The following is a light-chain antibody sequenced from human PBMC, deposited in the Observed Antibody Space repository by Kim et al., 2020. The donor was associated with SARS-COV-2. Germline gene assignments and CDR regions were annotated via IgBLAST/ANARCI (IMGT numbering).Light chain of an antibody. CDR3: ATWDDRLRGGV. CDR1: NSNIGNNY. J-gene: IGLJ3*02. Sequence: QSVLTQPPSASGTPGQTVSISCSGSNSNIGNNYVYWYQQVPGSAPKLIVFRNTERPSGVPDRFSGSKSGTSASLAISGLRSDDEADYYCATWDDRLRGGVFGGGTKLTVL. V-gene: IGLV1-47*01. CDR2: RNT.